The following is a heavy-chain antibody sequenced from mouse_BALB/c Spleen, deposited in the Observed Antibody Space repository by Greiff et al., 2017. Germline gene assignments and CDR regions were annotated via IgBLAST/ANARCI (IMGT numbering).Heavy chain of an antibody. J-gene: IGHJ3*01. CDR1: GYTFTSYW. Sequence: QVQLQQPGAELVRPGASVKLSCKASGYTFTSYWINWVKQRPGQGLEWIGNIYPSDSYTNYNQKFKDKATLTVDKSSSTAYMQLSSPTSEDSAVYYSTRDYYYGSSSWFAYWGEGTLVTVSA. V-gene: IGHV1-69*02. CDR2: IYPSDSYT. CDR3: TRDYYYGSSSWFAY. D-gene: IGHD1-1*01.